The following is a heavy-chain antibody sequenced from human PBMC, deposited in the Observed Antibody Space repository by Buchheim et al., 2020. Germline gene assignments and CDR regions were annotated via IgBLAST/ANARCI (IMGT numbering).Heavy chain of an antibody. CDR3: ATQQLVQNYFDY. CDR1: GGSISSGGHY. J-gene: IGHJ4*02. D-gene: IGHD6-13*01. V-gene: IGHV4-31*03. CDR2: IYTSGST. Sequence: QVQLQESGPGLVKPSQTLSLTCIVSGGSISSGGHYWSWVRQHPGKGLEWLGYIYTSGSTNSNPSLKSRLSISVDTSKNQFSLSLKSVTAADTAVYYCATQQLVQNYFDYWGQGTL.